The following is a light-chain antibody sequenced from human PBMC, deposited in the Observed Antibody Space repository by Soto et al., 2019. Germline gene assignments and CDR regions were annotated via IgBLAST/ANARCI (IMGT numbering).Light chain of an antibody. V-gene: IGKV1-5*03. CDR1: QSISSW. Sequence: IQMTQSPSTLSASVGDKVSITCRASQSISSWLAWYQQKPGKAPKLLIYKASTLESGVPSRFSGSGSGIEFTLTISSLQPDDFATYYCQQYNSYSWTFGQGTKVDIK. J-gene: IGKJ1*01. CDR2: KAS. CDR3: QQYNSYSWT.